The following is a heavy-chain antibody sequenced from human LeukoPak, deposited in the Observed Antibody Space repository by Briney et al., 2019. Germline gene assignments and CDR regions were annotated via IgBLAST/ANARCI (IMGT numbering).Heavy chain of an antibody. Sequence: GGSLRLSCAASGFTFSSYAMSWVRQAPGKGLEWVGRTRNKANSYTTEYAASVKGRFTISRDDSKNSLYLQMNSLKTEDTAVYYCARDIGYCSGGSCYYWFDPWGQGTLVTVSS. D-gene: IGHD2-15*01. CDR1: GFTFSSYA. CDR2: TRNKANSYTT. J-gene: IGHJ5*02. V-gene: IGHV3-72*01. CDR3: ARDIGYCSGGSCYYWFDP.